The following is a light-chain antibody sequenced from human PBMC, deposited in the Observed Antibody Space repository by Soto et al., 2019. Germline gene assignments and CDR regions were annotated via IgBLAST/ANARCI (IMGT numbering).Light chain of an antibody. CDR1: SSDIGDYNY. Sequence: QSALTQPASVSGSPGQSITISCTGTSSDIGDYNYVSWYQQHPGKAPKLMIYDVSHRPSVVSSRFSGSKSGNTASLTISGLHAEDEAEYYCASYTDSTIVMFGGGTKLTVL. J-gene: IGLJ3*02. V-gene: IGLV2-14*03. CDR2: DVS. CDR3: ASYTDSTIVM.